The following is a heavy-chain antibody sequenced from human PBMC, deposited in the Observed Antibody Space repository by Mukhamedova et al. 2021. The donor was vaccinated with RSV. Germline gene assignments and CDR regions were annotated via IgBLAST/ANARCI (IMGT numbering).Heavy chain of an antibody. V-gene: IGHV3-30*01. J-gene: IGHJ6*02. D-gene: IGHD3-16*01. CDR1: TFSSYA. CDR3: ARVGLDYYGMDV. Sequence: TFSSYAMHWVRQAPGKGLEWVAVISYDGSNKYYADSEKGRFTISRDNSKTTLYLQMNSLRAEDTAVYYCARVGLDYYGMDVWGQGT. CDR2: ISYDGSNK.